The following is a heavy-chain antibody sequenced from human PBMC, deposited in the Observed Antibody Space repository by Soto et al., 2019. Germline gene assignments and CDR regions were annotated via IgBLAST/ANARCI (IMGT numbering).Heavy chain of an antibody. CDR3: ARSDCPIASCFARYFYTMDV. J-gene: IGHJ6*02. V-gene: IGHV1-69*01. D-gene: IGHD2-2*01. Sequence: QVQLVQSGAEVKKPGSSVKVSCKTSGDTFSSYGINWVRLAPGQGLEWMGGIKPVFGSPVYARKFEGRLTMTADESTSTAYMQLSSLKSEDTATYYCARSDCPIASCFARYFYTMDVWGQGTTVTVSS. CDR1: GDTFSSYG. CDR2: IKPVFGSP.